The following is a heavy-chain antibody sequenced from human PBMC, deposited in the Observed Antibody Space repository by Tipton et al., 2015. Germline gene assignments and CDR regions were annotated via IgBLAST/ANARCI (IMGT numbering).Heavy chain of an antibody. CDR3: ARDLEHGMDV. D-gene: IGHD3-3*01. J-gene: IGHJ6*02. V-gene: IGHV4-39*07. CDR2: FFHSGNT. Sequence: TLSLTCTVSGGSVSSGSYYWSWIRQPPGKGLEWIGSFFHSGNTFHNPSLRSRVIISVDTSKNEFSLKLRSVTAADTAVYYCARDLEHGMDVWGQGTTVTVSS. CDR1: GGSVSSGSYY.